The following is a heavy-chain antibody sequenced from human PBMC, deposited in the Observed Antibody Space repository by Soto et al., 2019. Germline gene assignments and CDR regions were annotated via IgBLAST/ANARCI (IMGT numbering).Heavy chain of an antibody. V-gene: IGHV2-5*02. CDR3: AHRVVGEDAFDI. CDR1: GFSLSTSGVS. J-gene: IGHJ3*02. Sequence: QITLKESGPPLVKPTQTLTLTCTLSGFSLSTSGVSVGWIRQPPGKALEWLALIYWDDDKRYRPSLKSRLTITNDTSKNQVVLIMTNMDPVDTATYYCAHRVVGEDAFDIWGQGTLVTVSS. CDR2: IYWDDDK.